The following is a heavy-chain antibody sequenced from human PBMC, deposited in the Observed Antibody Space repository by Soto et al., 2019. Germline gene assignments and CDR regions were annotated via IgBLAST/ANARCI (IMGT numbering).Heavy chain of an antibody. CDR3: AKDLYDNSGSRYFYALDF. CDR2: INWNSDTI. Sequence: PGGSLRLSCAGSGFTFDDYAMHWVRQAPGKGLEWVSGINWNSDTIVYADSVKGRFTISRDNAKNSLYLQMNSLRTEDTAFYYCAKDLYDNSGSRYFYALDFSGKRTTVSVSS. CDR1: GFTFDDYA. D-gene: IGHD3-22*01. V-gene: IGHV3-9*01. J-gene: IGHJ6*04.